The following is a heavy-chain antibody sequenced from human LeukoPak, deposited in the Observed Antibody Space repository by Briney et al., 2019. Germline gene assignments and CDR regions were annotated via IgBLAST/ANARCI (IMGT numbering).Heavy chain of an antibody. D-gene: IGHD3-10*01. CDR3: ALWFGELSALINYYYYGMDV. V-gene: IGHV1-2*02. CDR1: GYTFTGYY. Sequence: ASVKVSCKASGYTFTGYYMHWVRQAPGQGLEWMGWINPKSGATNSAQKFQGRVTMTRDTSINTAYMELSRLRSDDTAVYYCALWFGELSALINYYYYGMDVWGQGTTVTVSS. J-gene: IGHJ6*02. CDR2: INPKSGAT.